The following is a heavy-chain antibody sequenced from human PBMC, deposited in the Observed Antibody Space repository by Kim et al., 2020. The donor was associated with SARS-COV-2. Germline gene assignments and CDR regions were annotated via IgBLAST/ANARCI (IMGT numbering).Heavy chain of an antibody. Sequence: AESVKGRFTISRANAKNTLYLQMNSLRAEDTAVYYCARRAYSSGWWYFDYWGQGTLVTVSS. CDR3: ARRAYSSGWWYFDY. V-gene: IGHV3-74*01. J-gene: IGHJ4*02. D-gene: IGHD6-19*01.